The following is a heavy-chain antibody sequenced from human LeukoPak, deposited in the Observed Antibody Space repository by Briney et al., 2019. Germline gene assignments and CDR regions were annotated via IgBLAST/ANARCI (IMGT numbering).Heavy chain of an antibody. CDR3: ARCHWGWGMEYWYFDL. Sequence: GGSLRLSCAASGFTFSNYGMHWVRQAPGKGLEWVAVIWYDGTNKYYADSVKGRFTISRDNSKNTLYLQMNSLRAEDTAVYYCARCHWGWGMEYWYFDLWGRGTLVTVSS. V-gene: IGHV3-33*01. J-gene: IGHJ2*01. CDR2: IWYDGTNK. D-gene: IGHD3-16*01. CDR1: GFTFSNYG.